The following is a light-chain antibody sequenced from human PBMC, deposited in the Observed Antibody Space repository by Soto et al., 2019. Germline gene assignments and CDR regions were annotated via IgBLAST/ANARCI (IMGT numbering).Light chain of an antibody. Sequence: DIVMTQSPDSLAVSLGERATINCKSSQSVLYSSNNKNYLAWYQQKPGQPPKLLIYWASTREFGVPDRFSSSGSGTDFTITSSSLQAEDVAVYYCQQYYSIPWTFGQGTKVEIK. CDR1: QSVLYSSNNKNY. CDR3: QQYYSIPWT. CDR2: WAS. V-gene: IGKV4-1*01. J-gene: IGKJ1*01.